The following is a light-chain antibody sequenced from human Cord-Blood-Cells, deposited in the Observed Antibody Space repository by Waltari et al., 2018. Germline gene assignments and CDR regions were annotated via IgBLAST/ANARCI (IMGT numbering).Light chain of an antibody. J-gene: IGKJ2*03. V-gene: IGKV2-28*01. CDR3: MPALQTPDS. CDR2: LGS. Sequence: VMTQAPLSLPVTAGWPASLHCRSSQNHLHSNEYNYLEWYLQKPGQSQHLLIFLGSKRASGVSDRFSGSGSGTDFTQKISRVAAEDVGVYCCMPALQTPDSFGQGTKLDI. CDR1: QNHLHSNEYNY.